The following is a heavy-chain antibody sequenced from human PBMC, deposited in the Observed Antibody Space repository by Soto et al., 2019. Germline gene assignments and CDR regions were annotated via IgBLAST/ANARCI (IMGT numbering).Heavy chain of an antibody. Sequence: GASVKVSCKASGYTFTSYAMHWVRQAPGQRLEWMGWINAGNGNTKYSQKFQGRVTITRDTSASTAYMELSSLRSEDTAVYYCARVVVVAATSRNYPFDYWGQGTLVTVSS. J-gene: IGHJ4*02. V-gene: IGHV1-3*01. CDR2: INAGNGNT. CDR1: GYTFTSYA. CDR3: ARVVVVAATSRNYPFDY. D-gene: IGHD2-15*01.